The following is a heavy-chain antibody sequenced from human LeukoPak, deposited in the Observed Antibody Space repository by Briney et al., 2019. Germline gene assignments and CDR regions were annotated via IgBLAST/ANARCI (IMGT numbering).Heavy chain of an antibody. D-gene: IGHD4-17*01. V-gene: IGHV3-48*03. CDR2: ISSSGSNI. J-gene: IGHJ3*02. CDR1: GFTFSSYE. CDR3: AGSNDYGDPTGAFAI. Sequence: GGSLRLSCAASGFTFSSYEMNWVRQAPGKGLEWVSYISSSGSNIYYADSVKGRFTISRDNAKNSLFLQMNSLRAEDTAVYYCAGSNDYGDPTGAFAIWGQGTMVTVSS.